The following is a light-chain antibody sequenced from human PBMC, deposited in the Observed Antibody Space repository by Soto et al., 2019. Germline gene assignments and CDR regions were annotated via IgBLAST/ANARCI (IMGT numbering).Light chain of an antibody. Sequence: QPVLTQSPSASASLGASVKLTCTLSSGHSSYAIAWHQQQPEKGPRYLMKLNSDGSHSKGDGIPDRFSGSSSGAERYPTISSLQSEDEADYYCQTWGTGVWVFGGGTKLTVL. V-gene: IGLV4-69*01. J-gene: IGLJ3*02. CDR1: SGHSSYA. CDR3: QTWGTGVWV. CDR2: LNSDGSH.